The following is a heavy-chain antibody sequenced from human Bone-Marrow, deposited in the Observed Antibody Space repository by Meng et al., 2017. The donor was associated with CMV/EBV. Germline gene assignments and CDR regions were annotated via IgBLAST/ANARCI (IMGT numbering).Heavy chain of an antibody. J-gene: IGHJ4*02. D-gene: IGHD2-2*01. Sequence: GESLKISCKGSGYSFTSYWIGWVRQMPGKGLEWMGIIYPGDSDTRCSPSFQGQVTISADKSISTAYLQWSSLKASDTAMYYCARPLEPAADDLSIDYWGQGTLVTVSS. CDR2: IYPGDSDT. V-gene: IGHV5-51*01. CDR1: GYSFTSYW. CDR3: ARPLEPAADDLSIDY.